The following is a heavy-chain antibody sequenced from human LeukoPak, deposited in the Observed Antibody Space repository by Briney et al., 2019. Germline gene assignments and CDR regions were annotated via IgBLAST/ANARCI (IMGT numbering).Heavy chain of an antibody. D-gene: IGHD3-9*01. Sequence: SETLSLTCAVYGGSFSGYYWSWIRQPPGKGLEWIGEINHSGSTSYNPSLKSRVTISVDTSKNQFSLKLSSVTAADTAVYYCARGPIPLRYFDYWGQGTLVTVSS. CDR1: GGSFSGYY. V-gene: IGHV4-34*01. CDR2: INHSGST. J-gene: IGHJ4*02. CDR3: ARGPIPLRYFDY.